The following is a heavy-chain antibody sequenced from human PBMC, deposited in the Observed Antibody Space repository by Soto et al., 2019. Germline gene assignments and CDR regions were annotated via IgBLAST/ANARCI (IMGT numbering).Heavy chain of an antibody. Sequence: QVQLVQSGAEVKKPGASVKVSCKTSGYSLSDYGVTWVRQAPGEGPQWMGWSAAYNDDTDYAQRFQGRVTMTTDTSTSTAYMELSSLTSDDTAVYYCARSRSSAMVTPDYWGQGTLVTVSS. CDR2: SAAYNDDT. V-gene: IGHV1-18*01. CDR1: GYSLSDYG. CDR3: ARSRSSAMVTPDY. J-gene: IGHJ4*02. D-gene: IGHD2-2*01.